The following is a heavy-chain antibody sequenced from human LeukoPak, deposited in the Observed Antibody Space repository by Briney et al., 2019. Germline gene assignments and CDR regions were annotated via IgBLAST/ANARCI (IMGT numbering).Heavy chain of an antibody. Sequence: PGGSLRLSCAASGFTFSSYAMSWVRQAPGKGLEWVSAISGSGDSTYYADSVKGRFTISRDNSKNTLSLQMSSLRAEDTAVYYCAKGRIRGVVIADYWGQGTLVTVSS. J-gene: IGHJ4*02. V-gene: IGHV3-23*01. CDR3: AKGRIRGVVIADY. CDR1: GFTFSSYA. CDR2: ISGSGDST. D-gene: IGHD3-10*01.